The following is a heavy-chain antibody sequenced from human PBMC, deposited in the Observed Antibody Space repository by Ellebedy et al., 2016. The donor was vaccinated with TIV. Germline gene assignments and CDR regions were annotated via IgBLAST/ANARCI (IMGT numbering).Heavy chain of an antibody. CDR1: GFVFSSYT. Sequence: GESLKISCAASGFVFSSYTMWWVRQTPDKGLEWVAVTSFDGKNKHYADPVKGRFTISRDNSQNTLYLHMHSLRDEDTAVCYCARDPYSSGWSAIGYFDLWGQGALVTVSS. J-gene: IGHJ4*02. CDR2: TSFDGKNK. D-gene: IGHD6-19*01. CDR3: ARDPYSSGWSAIGYFDL. V-gene: IGHV3-30*04.